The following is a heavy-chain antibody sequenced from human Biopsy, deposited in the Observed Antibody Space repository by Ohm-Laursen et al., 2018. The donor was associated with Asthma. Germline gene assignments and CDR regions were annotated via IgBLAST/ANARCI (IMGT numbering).Heavy chain of an antibody. V-gene: IGHV1-24*01. J-gene: IGHJ4*02. CDR2: HDHEEGGT. Sequence: ASVKVSCKIYGYSLTDLSMHWVRQAPGQGLEWMGGHDHEEGGTVNARRFQGRVTMTEYTSTDTAYMELSSLSSDDTAVYYCASDFPKDYVRYNFQFWGQGTLVTVSS. CDR1: GYSLTDLS. D-gene: IGHD4-17*01. CDR3: ASDFPKDYVRYNFQF.